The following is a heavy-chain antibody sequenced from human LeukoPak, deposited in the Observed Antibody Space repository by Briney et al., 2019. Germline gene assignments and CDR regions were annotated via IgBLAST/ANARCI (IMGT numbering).Heavy chain of an antibody. CDR2: IDHDGINT. V-gene: IGHV3-74*01. J-gene: IGHJ4*02. CDR3: ARGRRPDY. CDR1: GFTFSSYW. Sequence: GGSLRLSCAASGFTFSSYWMHWVRQAPGKGLVWVSRIDHDGINTNYADSVKGRFTISRDNAKNSLYLQMNSLRAEDTAVYYCARGRRPDYWGQGTLVTVSS.